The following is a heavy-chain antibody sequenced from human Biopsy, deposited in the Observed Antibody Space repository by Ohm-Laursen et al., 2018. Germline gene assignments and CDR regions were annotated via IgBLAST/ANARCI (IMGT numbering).Heavy chain of an antibody. CDR3: AREAAIIDPRTRAFDY. V-gene: IGHV4-59*01. CDR1: GGSISSDY. D-gene: IGHD6-25*01. CDR2: IYYSGST. Sequence: PSETLSLTWAVSGGSISSDYWSWIRQTPGKGLEWIGYIYYSGSTNYNPSLKSRVTISVDTSKNQFSLKLRSVTAADTAVYYCAREAAIIDPRTRAFDYWGQGTLVTVSS. J-gene: IGHJ4*02.